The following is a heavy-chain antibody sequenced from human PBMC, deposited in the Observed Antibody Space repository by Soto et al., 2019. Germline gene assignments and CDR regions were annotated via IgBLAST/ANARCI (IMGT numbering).Heavy chain of an antibody. CDR1: GGSISSSSYH. Sequence: QLQLQESGPGLVKPSETLSLTCTVSGGSISSSSYHWGWIRQPPGKGLEWIGSIYYSGSTYYNPSLKSRVTISVDTSKNQFSLKLSSVTAADTAVYYCASGSYSSSWSNWGQGTLVTVSS. CDR3: ASGSYSSSWSN. D-gene: IGHD6-13*01. J-gene: IGHJ4*02. CDR2: IYYSGST. V-gene: IGHV4-39*01.